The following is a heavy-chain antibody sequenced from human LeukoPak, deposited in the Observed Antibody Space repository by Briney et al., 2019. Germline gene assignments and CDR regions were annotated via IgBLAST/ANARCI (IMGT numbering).Heavy chain of an antibody. J-gene: IGHJ6*03. V-gene: IGHV4-59*12. CDR1: GGSISSYY. Sequence: PSETLSLTCTVSGGSISSYYWSWIRQPPGKGLEWIGITNHSGRTYYNPSLKSRVTISVDTSKNQFSLKLSSVTAADTAVYYCARVPGDYYYMDVWGKGTTVTVSS. CDR3: ARVPGDYYYMDV. CDR2: TNHSGRT.